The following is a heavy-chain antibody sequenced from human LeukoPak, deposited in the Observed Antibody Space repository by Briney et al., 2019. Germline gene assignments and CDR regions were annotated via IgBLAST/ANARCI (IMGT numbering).Heavy chain of an antibody. Sequence: KASETLSLTCTVSGGSISSYYWSWIRQPPGKGLEWIGYIYYSGSTNYNPSLKSRVTISVDTSKNQFSLKLSSVTAADTAVYYCARGGVRGVIHYYYYMDVWGKGTTVTISS. V-gene: IGHV4-59*12. D-gene: IGHD3-10*01. CDR1: GGSISSYY. CDR3: ARGGVRGVIHYYYYMDV. CDR2: IYYSGST. J-gene: IGHJ6*03.